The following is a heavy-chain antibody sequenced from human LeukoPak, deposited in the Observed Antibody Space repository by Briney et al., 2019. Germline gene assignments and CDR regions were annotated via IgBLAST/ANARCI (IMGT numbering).Heavy chain of an antibody. D-gene: IGHD1-14*01. V-gene: IGHV3-53*05. Sequence: GGSLRLSCAASGFTVSNNYMNWVRQAPGKGLEWVSSIHSAGNTFYADSVKGRFTISRDSSKNTLYLQMDSLRLEDTAIYYCARCISDAFYIWGQGTMVTVSS. CDR3: ARCISDAFYI. CDR2: IHSAGNT. J-gene: IGHJ3*02. CDR1: GFTVSNNY.